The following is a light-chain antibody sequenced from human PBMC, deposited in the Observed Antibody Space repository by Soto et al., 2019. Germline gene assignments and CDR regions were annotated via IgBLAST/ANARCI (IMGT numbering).Light chain of an antibody. J-gene: IGKJ4*01. V-gene: IGKV3-20*01. Sequence: EIVLTQSPGTLSVSPGERVTLSCRASQSVGRNYVAWYQQKPGQAPRLLIYTASNRATGIPDRFSGSGSGTDFSLTISRLEPEDFAVYYCQQFASSPLTFGGGTKAETK. CDR1: QSVGRNY. CDR2: TAS. CDR3: QQFASSPLT.